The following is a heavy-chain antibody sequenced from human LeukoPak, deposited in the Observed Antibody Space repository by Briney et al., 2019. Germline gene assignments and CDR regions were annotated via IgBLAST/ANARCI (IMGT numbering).Heavy chain of an antibody. J-gene: IGHJ6*03. CDR1: GFTFSSYS. CDR3: VTDYSVWSGHYYMDV. Sequence: GGSLRLSCAVSGFTFSSYSMNWVRQAPGQGLEWVSSISSSPTYIYYADSVKGRFTVSRDNAKNSLYLQMNSLRAEDTAVYYCVTDYSVWSGHYYMDVWGKGTTVTVSS. CDR2: ISSSPTYI. V-gene: IGHV3-21*01. D-gene: IGHD3-3*01.